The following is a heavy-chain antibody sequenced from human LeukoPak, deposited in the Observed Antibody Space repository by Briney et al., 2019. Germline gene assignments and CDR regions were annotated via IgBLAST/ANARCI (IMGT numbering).Heavy chain of an antibody. Sequence: GGSLRLSCAASGFTFSSYGMHWVRQAPGKGLEWVAFIRYDGSNKYYADSVKGRFTISRDNSKNTLYLQMNSLRAEDTAVYYCAKDRGDSYSSGWYFDYWGQGTLVTVSS. V-gene: IGHV3-30*02. J-gene: IGHJ4*02. CDR3: AKDRGDSYSSGWYFDY. CDR1: GFTFSSYG. D-gene: IGHD6-19*01. CDR2: IRYDGSNK.